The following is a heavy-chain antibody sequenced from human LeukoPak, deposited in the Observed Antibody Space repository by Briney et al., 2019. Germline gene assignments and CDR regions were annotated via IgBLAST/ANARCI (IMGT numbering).Heavy chain of an antibody. CDR1: GGSISSSSYY. D-gene: IGHD3-10*01. J-gene: IGHJ5*02. CDR2: RYYSGST. CDR3: ASGTHSTEFGP. V-gene: IGHV4-39*01. Sequence: KPSETLSLTCTVSGGSISSSSYYWGWIRQPPGKGLEWIGSRYYSGSTYYNPSLKSRVTISVDTSKNQFSLKLSSVTAADTAEYYCASGTHSTEFGPWGQGTLVTVSS.